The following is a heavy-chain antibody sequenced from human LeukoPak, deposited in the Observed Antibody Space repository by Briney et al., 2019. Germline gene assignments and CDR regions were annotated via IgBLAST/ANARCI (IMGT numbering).Heavy chain of an antibody. V-gene: IGHV3-7*01. Sequence: GGSLRLSCAASEFIFSGYWMNWVRQAPGKGLERVANIKQDRSEKQYVDSVRGRFTISRDNAKNSLYLQMSSLRVEDTAVYYCARDGFVGAADYWGQGTLVTVSS. J-gene: IGHJ4*02. CDR3: ARDGFVGAADY. CDR2: IKQDRSEK. CDR1: EFIFSGYW. D-gene: IGHD6-13*01.